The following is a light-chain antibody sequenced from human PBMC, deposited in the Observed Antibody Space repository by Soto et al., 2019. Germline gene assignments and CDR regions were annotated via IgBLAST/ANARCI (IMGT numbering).Light chain of an antibody. CDR1: HSLLHINGYNY. Sequence: VVMTQSPLSLPVTPGEPASISCRSSHSLLHINGYNYLDWYLQKPGQSPQLLIYLGSNRASGVPDRFSGSGSGTDFTLKISRVEAEDVGVYYCMQALQTPRTFGPRTKVDI. J-gene: IGKJ3*01. CDR2: LGS. V-gene: IGKV2-28*01. CDR3: MQALQTPRT.